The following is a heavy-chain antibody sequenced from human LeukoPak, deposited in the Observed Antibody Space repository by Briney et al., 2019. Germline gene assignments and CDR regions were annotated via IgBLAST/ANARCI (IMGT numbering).Heavy chain of an antibody. CDR1: GGSISSYY. J-gene: IGHJ4*02. CDR2: IYYSGST. D-gene: IGHD5-12*01. V-gene: IGHV4-59*08. Sequence: PSETLSLTCTASGGSISSYYWSWIRQPPGKGLEWIGYIYYSGSTNYNPSLKSRVTISVDTSKNQFSLKLSSVTAADTAVYYCARHPRVATNFDYWGQGTLVTVSS. CDR3: ARHPRVATNFDY.